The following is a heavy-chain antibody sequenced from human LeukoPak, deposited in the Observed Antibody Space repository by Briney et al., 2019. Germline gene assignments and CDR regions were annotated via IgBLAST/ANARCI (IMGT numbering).Heavy chain of an antibody. V-gene: IGHV3-7*03. CDR1: EFTFSSYW. J-gene: IGHJ4*02. CDR2: INQDGSEK. CDR3: ARVGHYYDSSGYWYYFDY. D-gene: IGHD3-22*01. Sequence: GGSLRLSGAASEFTFSSYWMTWVRQAPGKGLEWVANINQDGSEKYYVDSVKGRFTISRDNAKNSLSLQMSSLRAEDTAVYYCARVGHYYDSSGYWYYFDYWGQGTLVTVSS.